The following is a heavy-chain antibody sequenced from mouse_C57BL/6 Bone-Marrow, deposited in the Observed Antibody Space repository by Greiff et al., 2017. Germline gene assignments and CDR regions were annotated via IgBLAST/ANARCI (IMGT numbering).Heavy chain of an antibody. V-gene: IGHV7-3*01. CDR3: DRYRAIYCGYCYDMDY. CDR2: IRNKANGYTT. Sequence: EVKLQESGGGLVQPGGSLSLSCAASGFTFTDYYMSWVRQPPGKALEWFGFIRNKANGYTTEYSASVKGRFTISRYNSQSILYLQMNALRGEDSATYYGDRYRAIYCGYCYDMDYWGQGTSVTVSS. J-gene: IGHJ4*01. D-gene: IGHD2-2*01. CDR1: GFTFTDYY.